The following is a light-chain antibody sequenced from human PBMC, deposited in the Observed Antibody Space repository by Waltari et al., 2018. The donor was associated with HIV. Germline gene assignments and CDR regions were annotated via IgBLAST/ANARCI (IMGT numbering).Light chain of an antibody. CDR3: QSYDSRLSGSV. CDR1: RSNIGPGSD. J-gene: IGLJ3*02. V-gene: IGLV1-40*01. CDR2: ANT. Sequence: QSALTQPPSVSGAPGQRVTISCTGTRSNIGPGSDVHWYQQLPGTAPTLLIYANTNRPSGVPDRFSGSKSGTSASLAITGLQAEDEADYYCQSYDSRLSGSVFGGGTKLTVL.